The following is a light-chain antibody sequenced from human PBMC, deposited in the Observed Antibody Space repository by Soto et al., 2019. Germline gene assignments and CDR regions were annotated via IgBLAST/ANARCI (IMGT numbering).Light chain of an antibody. CDR3: SSYTSSHTYV. J-gene: IGLJ1*01. CDR1: TSDVGGYNY. Sequence: QSALTQPASVSGSPGQSITISCTGTTSDVGGYNYVSWYQQHPGKAPKIMIYDVNNRPSGVSNRFSGSKSGNTASLTISGLQADDETDYYCSSYTSSHTYVFGTGTKLTVL. V-gene: IGLV2-14*03. CDR2: DVN.